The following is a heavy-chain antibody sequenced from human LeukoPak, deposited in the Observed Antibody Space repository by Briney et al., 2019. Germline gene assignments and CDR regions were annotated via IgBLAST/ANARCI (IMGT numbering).Heavy chain of an antibody. CDR3: ARRRYASWSYSDAFDI. CDR1: GFTFISYD. CDR2: IDTAGGT. Sequence: GGSLRLSCAASGFTFISYDMNWVRQPTGKGLEWVSGIDTAGGTYYAGSVKGRFTISRENAKNSLSLQMNSLRAGDTAVYYCARRRYASWSYSDAFDIWGQGTMVTVSS. J-gene: IGHJ3*02. V-gene: IGHV3-13*04. D-gene: IGHD3-10*01.